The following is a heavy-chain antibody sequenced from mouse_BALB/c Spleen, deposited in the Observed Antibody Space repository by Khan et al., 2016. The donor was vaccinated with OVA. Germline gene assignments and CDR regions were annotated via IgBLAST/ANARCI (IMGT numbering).Heavy chain of an antibody. Sequence: QVQLQQSGAELAKPGASVKMSCKASGYTFISYWMHWVKQRPGQGLEWIGFINPTTGYTEYNQKFKDKATLTANKSSSTAYMQLSSLTSEDSAVYYCARTPTMMTHFSYWRQGTLLTVSA. CDR2: INPTTGYT. V-gene: IGHV1-7*01. J-gene: IGHJ3*01. CDR1: GYTFISYW. D-gene: IGHD2-4*01. CDR3: ARTPTMMTHFSY.